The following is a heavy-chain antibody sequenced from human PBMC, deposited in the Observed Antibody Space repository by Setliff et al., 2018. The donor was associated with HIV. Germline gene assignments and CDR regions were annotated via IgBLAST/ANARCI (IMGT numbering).Heavy chain of an antibody. CDR3: TRDLLVATVKGTN. CDR2: INPHSGGT. V-gene: IGHV1-2*02. CDR1: GYTFTGYY. D-gene: IGHD5-12*01. J-gene: IGHJ4*02. Sequence: ASVKVSCKASGYTFTGYYIYWVRQAPGQGLEWMGWINPHSGGTNYAQKFQGRVTMTRDTSISTASMELSRLRSDDTAVYYCTRDLLVATVKGTNWGQGTLVTVSS.